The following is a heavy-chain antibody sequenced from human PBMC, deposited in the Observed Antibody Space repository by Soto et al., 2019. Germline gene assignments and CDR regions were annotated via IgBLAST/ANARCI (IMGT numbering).Heavy chain of an antibody. D-gene: IGHD2-21*02. CDR1: GFTFSSYA. Sequence: QVQLVESGGGVVQPGRSLRLSCAASGFTFSSYAMHWVRQAPGTGLEWVAVISYDGSNKYYADSVKGRFTISRDNSKNTLYLQMNSLRAEDTAVYYCAVGGNSSPGYYYGMDVWGQGTTVTVSS. CDR2: ISYDGSNK. V-gene: IGHV3-30-3*01. CDR3: AVGGNSSPGYYYGMDV. J-gene: IGHJ6*02.